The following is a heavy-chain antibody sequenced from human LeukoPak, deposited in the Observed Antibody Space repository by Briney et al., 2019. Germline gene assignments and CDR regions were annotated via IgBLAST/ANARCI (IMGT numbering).Heavy chain of an antibody. V-gene: IGHV4-38-2*02. CDR1: GYSISSGYY. Sequence: SETLSLTCTVSGYSISSGYYWGWIRQPPGKGLEWIGSIYHSGSTYYNPSLKSRVTISVDTSKNQFSLKLSSVTAADTAVYYCATETLGYCSGGSCLNWFDPWGQGTLVTVSS. J-gene: IGHJ5*02. D-gene: IGHD2-15*01. CDR2: IYHSGST. CDR3: ATETLGYCSGGSCLNWFDP.